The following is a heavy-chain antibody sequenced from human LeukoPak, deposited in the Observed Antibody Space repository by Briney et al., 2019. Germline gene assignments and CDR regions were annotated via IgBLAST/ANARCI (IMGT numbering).Heavy chain of an antibody. CDR3: ARDVRGDYLFDY. Sequence: PGRSLRLSCAASGFTFSSYAMHWVRQAPGKGLEWVAVISYDGSNKYYADSVKGRFTISRDNSKNTLYLQMNSLRAEDTAVYYCARDVRGDYLFDYWGQGTLATVSS. CDR1: GFTFSSYA. CDR2: ISYDGSNK. J-gene: IGHJ4*02. V-gene: IGHV3-30-3*01. D-gene: IGHD3-10*02.